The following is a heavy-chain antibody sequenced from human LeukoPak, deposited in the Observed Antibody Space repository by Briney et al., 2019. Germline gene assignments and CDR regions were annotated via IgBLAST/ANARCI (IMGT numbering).Heavy chain of an antibody. V-gene: IGHV3-23*01. Sequence: PGGSLRLSCAASGFTFSSYGMHWVRQAPGKGLEWVSYISGTTHTIHYADSVKGRFTISRDNSKNTLYLQMNSLRAEDTAVYYCAKVVRYSGSYHPPGNWGQGTLVTVSS. J-gene: IGHJ4*02. CDR2: ISGTTHTI. CDR1: GFTFSSYG. CDR3: AKVVRYSGSYHPPGN. D-gene: IGHD1-26*01.